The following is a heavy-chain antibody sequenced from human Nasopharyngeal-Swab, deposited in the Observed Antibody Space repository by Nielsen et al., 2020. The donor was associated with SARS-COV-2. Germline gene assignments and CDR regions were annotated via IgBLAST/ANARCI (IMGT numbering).Heavy chain of an antibody. V-gene: IGHV2-5*02. Sequence: SGPTLVQPSQTLTLTCTFSGFSLSTSKVGVSWVRQLPGKALEWRALLYWDDDNRYNPSLKNRITITRDTSKNQVVLTMTNMDPVDTATYYCVHSTGWRLDYWGQGTLVTVSS. CDR2: LYWDDDN. CDR3: VHSTGWRLDY. D-gene: IGHD6-19*01. J-gene: IGHJ4*02. CDR1: GFSLSTSKVG.